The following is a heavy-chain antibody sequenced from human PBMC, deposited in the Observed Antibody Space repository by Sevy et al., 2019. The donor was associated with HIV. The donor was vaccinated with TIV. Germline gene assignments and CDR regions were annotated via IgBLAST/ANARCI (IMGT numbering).Heavy chain of an antibody. V-gene: IGHV4-59*01. Sequence: SETLPLTCTVSGVSISPYYWAWIRQPPGKGLECIGFSGSSNYNPSLKSRVTTSVDTSKNQFSLKLSSVTAADTAIYYCARGGPNQHQLDYFDYWGQGTLVTVSS. CDR2: SGSS. D-gene: IGHD2-2*01. CDR3: ARGGPNQHQLDYFDY. J-gene: IGHJ4*02. CDR1: GVSISPYY.